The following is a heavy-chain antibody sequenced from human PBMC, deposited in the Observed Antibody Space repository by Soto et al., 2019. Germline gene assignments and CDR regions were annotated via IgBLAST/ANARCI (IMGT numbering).Heavy chain of an antibody. CDR3: ARGLFPTIAVAGTSAYFDS. V-gene: IGHV3-7*01. D-gene: IGHD6-19*01. J-gene: IGHJ4*02. CDR1: GFTFSNYW. Sequence: GGSLRLSCAGSGFTFSNYWMSWVRQAPGKGLEWVANINQDGSEKYYVDSVKGRFTISRDNAKTSLYLQMNLLRAEDTAVYYCARGLFPTIAVAGTSAYFDSWGQGTLVTVSS. CDR2: INQDGSEK.